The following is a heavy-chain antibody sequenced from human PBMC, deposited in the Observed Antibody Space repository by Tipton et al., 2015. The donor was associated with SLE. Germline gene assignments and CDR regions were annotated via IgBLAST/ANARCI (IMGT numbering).Heavy chain of an antibody. V-gene: IGHV4-39*07. J-gene: IGHJ4*02. D-gene: IGHD1-14*01. CDR2: IYYSGGT. Sequence: WVRQAPGKGLEWIGTIYYSGGTSYNPSLKSRVTISVDTSKNQFSLKLNSVTAGDTAVYYCARQGTTRSPFGYWGQGTLVTVSS. CDR3: ARQGTTRSPFGY.